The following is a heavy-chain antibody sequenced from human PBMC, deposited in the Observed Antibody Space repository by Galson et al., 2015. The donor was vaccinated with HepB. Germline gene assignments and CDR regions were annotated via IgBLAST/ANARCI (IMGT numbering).Heavy chain of an antibody. D-gene: IGHD1-26*01. Sequence: SLRLSCAASGFTFSNAWMNWVRQAPGKGLEWLGRIKSKANGETRDYAAPVKGRFTISRDDSKNTLYLQMNSLKTEDTAVYYCTTDLSGNYSDDYWGQGTLVTVSS. J-gene: IGHJ4*02. CDR2: IKSKANGETR. CDR1: GFTFSNAW. CDR3: TTDLSGNYSDDY. V-gene: IGHV3-15*07.